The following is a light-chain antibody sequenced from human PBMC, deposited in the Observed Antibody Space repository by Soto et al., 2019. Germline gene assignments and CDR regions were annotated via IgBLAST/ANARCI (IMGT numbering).Light chain of an antibody. J-gene: IGKJ5*01. CDR3: QQRSDWPLIT. CDR2: DAS. Sequence: EIVLTQSTGTLSFSQRARPPLYCRASQSVSRDLAWYQQKPGQAPRLLIYDASRRASGIPARFSGSGSGTDFTLTISSLQPEDFSVYYCQQRSDWPLITFGQGTRLEIK. V-gene: IGKV3-11*01. CDR1: QSVSRD.